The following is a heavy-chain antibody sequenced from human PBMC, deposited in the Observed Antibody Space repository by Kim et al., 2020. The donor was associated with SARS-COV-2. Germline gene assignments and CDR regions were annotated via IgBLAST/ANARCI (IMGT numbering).Heavy chain of an antibody. V-gene: IGHV3-7*01. CDR2: INQYGSET. J-gene: IGHJ4*01. CDR3: ARDAWAQGWTDGFDY. CDR1: GFTFSNFW. D-gene: IGHD1-26*01. Sequence: GGSLRLSCAASGFTFSNFWMSWVRQAPGKGLEWVANINQYGSETKYVDSVKGRFTISRDNAKDSVYLQMNNLRAEDRAVHYCARDAWAQGWTDGFDYWG.